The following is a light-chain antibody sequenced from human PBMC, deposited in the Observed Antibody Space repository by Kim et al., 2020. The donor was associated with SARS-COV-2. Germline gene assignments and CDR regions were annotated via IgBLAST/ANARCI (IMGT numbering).Light chain of an antibody. J-gene: IGLJ2*01. Sequence: SYELTQPPSVSVSPGQTANISCSGDKLGDRYVCWYQQKPGQSPRMVIFQDTKRPSGIPECISGSNSGNTATLTISGTQAMDEADYYCQVWVSSTLVFGGG. V-gene: IGLV3-1*01. CDR1: KLGDRY. CDR3: QVWVSSTLV. CDR2: QDT.